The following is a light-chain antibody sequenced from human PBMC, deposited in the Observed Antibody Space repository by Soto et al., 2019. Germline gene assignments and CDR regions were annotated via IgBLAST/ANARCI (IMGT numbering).Light chain of an antibody. CDR2: TTS. CDR1: QPISTS. CDR3: QQSYSTPRYT. V-gene: IGKV1-39*01. J-gene: IGKJ2*01. Sequence: DIQMTQSPSSLSASIGDRVSITCRASQPISTSLNWFQQKPGKVPELLIQTTSRLASGVPSRFSGNVFGTDFTLTISCLQPEDFATYYCQQSYSTPRYTFGQGTKGDIK.